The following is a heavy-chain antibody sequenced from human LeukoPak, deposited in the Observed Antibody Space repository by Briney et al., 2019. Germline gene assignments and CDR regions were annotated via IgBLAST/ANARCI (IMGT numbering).Heavy chain of an antibody. D-gene: IGHD6-13*01. CDR3: ARDIDRVFNWFDP. CDR2: INAGNGNT. V-gene: IGHV1-3*01. Sequence: ASVKVSCKASGYIFTSYAMHWVRQAPGQRLEWMGWINAGNGNTKYSQKFQGRVTITRDTSASSVYMELSSLRSEDTAVYYCARDIDRVFNWFDPWGQGTLVTVSS. CDR1: GYIFTSYA. J-gene: IGHJ5*02.